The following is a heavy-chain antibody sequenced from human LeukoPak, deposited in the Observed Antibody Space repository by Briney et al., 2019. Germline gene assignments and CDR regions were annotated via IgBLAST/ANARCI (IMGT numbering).Heavy chain of an antibody. Sequence: PGGSLRLSCAASGFTFSSYGMSWVRQAPGKGLEWVSVISGSGVSTYYADSVKGRFTISRDNSKNTLYLHMNSLRAEDTAVYYCAKGYYYDNSGESYFDYWGQGTLVTVSS. CDR1: GFTFSSYG. CDR3: AKGYYYDNSGESYFDY. J-gene: IGHJ4*02. V-gene: IGHV3-23*01. D-gene: IGHD3-22*01. CDR2: ISGSGVST.